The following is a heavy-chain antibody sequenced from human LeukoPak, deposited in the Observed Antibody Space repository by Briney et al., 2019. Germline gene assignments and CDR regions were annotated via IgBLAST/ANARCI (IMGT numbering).Heavy chain of an antibody. CDR3: ARFSSGCTTASCYVDY. CDR2: IHSSGST. V-gene: IGHV4-59*11. J-gene: IGHJ4*02. D-gene: IGHD2-2*01. Sequence: SETLSLTCNVSGDSMNNHHWTWIRQPPGKGLELIGHIHSSGSTTYTPSLKSRVTVSLDTSKNQFSLKLSSVTAADMALYYCARFSSGCTTASCYVDYWGQGILVTVSS. CDR1: GDSMNNHH.